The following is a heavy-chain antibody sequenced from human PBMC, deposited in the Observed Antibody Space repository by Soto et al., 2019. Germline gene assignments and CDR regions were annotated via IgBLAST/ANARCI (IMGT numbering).Heavy chain of an antibody. Sequence: QVQLVESGGGVVQPGRSLRLSCAASGFTLSSYAMHWVRQAPGKGLEWVAVISYDGSNKHYADSVKGRFTISRDNSKNTLYLQMNSLRAEDTAVYYCARGGNTIFGVVIVSYFDYWGQGTLVTVSS. J-gene: IGHJ4*02. V-gene: IGHV3-30-3*01. CDR1: GFTLSSYA. CDR2: ISYDGSNK. CDR3: ARGGNTIFGVVIVSYFDY. D-gene: IGHD3-3*01.